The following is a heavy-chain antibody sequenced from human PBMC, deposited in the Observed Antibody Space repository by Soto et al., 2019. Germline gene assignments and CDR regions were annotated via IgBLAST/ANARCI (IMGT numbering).Heavy chain of an antibody. CDR3: ARVDYDSTSLKHAFDI. Sequence: QVQLVQSGAEVKKPGSSVKVSCKASGGTFSSYAISWVRQAPGQGLEWMGGIIPIFGTANYAQKFQGRVTITXXAXTXXASTELSSLSSEDTAVYYCARVDYDSTSLKHAFDIWGQATMVTVS. J-gene: IGHJ3*02. D-gene: IGHD3-22*01. V-gene: IGHV1-69*05. CDR2: IIPIFGTA. CDR1: GGTFSSYA.